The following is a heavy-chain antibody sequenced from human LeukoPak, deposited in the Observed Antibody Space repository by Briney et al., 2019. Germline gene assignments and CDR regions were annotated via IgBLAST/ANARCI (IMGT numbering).Heavy chain of an antibody. V-gene: IGHV3-53*01. Sequence: GGSLRLSCAASGFTFSSYSMNWVRQAPGKGLEWVSVIYSGGSTYYADSVKGRFTISRDNSKNTLYLQMNSLRAEDTAVYYCATRVSSGPSHWGQGTLVTVSS. CDR2: IYSGGST. CDR1: GFTFSSYS. J-gene: IGHJ4*02. D-gene: IGHD3-22*01. CDR3: ATRVSSGPSH.